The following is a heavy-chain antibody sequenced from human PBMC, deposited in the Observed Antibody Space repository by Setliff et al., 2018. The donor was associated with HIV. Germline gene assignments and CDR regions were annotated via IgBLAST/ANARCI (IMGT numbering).Heavy chain of an antibody. D-gene: IGHD2-15*01. Sequence: LRLSCAASGFSFDDYGMSWVRQAPGKGLEWVSGINWNGDSTDYADSVKGRFTISRDNAKNSLYLQMNSLRAEDTAVYYCARRDCSGGSCYMGYWGQGTLVTVSS. CDR3: ARRDCSGGSCYMGY. CDR1: GFSFDDYG. J-gene: IGHJ4*02. V-gene: IGHV3-20*04. CDR2: INWNGDST.